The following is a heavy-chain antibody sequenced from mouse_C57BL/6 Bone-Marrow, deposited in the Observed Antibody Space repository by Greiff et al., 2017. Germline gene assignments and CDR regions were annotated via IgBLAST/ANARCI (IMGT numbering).Heavy chain of an antibody. D-gene: IGHD1-2*01. CDR2: ISSGSSTI. CDR3: ARGIMRKPYYFDY. J-gene: IGHJ2*01. V-gene: IGHV5-17*01. CDR1: GFTFSDYG. Sequence: EVKLMESGGGLVKPGGSLKLSCAASGFTFSDYGMHWVRQAPEKGLEWVAYISSGSSTIYYADTVKGRFTIFRDKAKNTLFLQMTSLRSEDTAMYYGARGIMRKPYYFDYWGQGITLTVSS.